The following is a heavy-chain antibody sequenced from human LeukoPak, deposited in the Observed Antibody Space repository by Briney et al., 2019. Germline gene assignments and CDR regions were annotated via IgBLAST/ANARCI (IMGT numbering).Heavy chain of an antibody. J-gene: IGHJ5*02. CDR2: IHTSGST. CDR1: GGSISSGNYY. D-gene: IGHD3-3*01. CDR3: ARVQYYDFWSGYYPRDWLDP. Sequence: SETLSLTCTVSGGSISSGNYYWSWIRQPAGKGLEWIGRIHTSGSTNYNPSLKSRVTISVDTSKNQFSLKLSSVTAADTAVYYCARVQYYDFWSGYYPRDWLDPWGQGTLVTVSS. V-gene: IGHV4-61*02.